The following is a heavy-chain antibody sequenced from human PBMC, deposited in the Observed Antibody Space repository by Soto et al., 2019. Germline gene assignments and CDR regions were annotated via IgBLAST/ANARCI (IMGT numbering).Heavy chain of an antibody. Sequence: LRLSCAGSGFTFNSFAMSWVRQAPGKGLEWVAATSYDGSNKYYADSVKGRFIISRDNSKNTLDLLLNTLRAEDTAVYYCAGVYYGGNSVNNYWGQGTPVTVSS. J-gene: IGHJ4*02. CDR2: TSYDGSNK. V-gene: IGHV3-30-3*01. D-gene: IGHD2-8*01. CDR1: GFTFNSFA. CDR3: AGVYYGGNSVNNY.